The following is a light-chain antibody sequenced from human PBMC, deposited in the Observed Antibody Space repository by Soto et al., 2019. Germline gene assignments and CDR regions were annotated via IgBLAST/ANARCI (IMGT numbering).Light chain of an antibody. Sequence: QSALTQPASVSGSPGQSITISCTGTSSDFGGYNYVSWYQQHPGKAPKLIIYDVNNRPSGISNRFSGSKSGNTASLTISGLQAEDEADYFCSSYTSSSTLVFGGGTKLTVL. CDR3: SSYTSSSTLV. CDR1: SSDFGGYNY. CDR2: DVN. J-gene: IGLJ2*01. V-gene: IGLV2-14*01.